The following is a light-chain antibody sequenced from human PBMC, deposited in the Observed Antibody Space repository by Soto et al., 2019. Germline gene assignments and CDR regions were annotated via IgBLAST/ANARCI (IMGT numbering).Light chain of an antibody. Sequence: AIQLTQSPSSLSASVGDRVTITCRASQGISSALAWYQQKPGKAPKLLIYDASSLESGVPSRFSGSGSGTDFTLTISSLQPEDFAAYYCLQFNNYPQLTFGPWTKVDI. CDR3: LQFNNYPQLT. CDR2: DAS. J-gene: IGKJ3*01. CDR1: QGISSA. V-gene: IGKV1D-13*01.